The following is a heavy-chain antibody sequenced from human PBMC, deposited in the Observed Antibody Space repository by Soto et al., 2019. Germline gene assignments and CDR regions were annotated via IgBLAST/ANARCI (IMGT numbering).Heavy chain of an antibody. CDR3: ARARLRAVYAFDI. Sequence: KPSETLSLTCTVSGGSVSSGAYYWTWIRQRPGKGLEWIGYIYYNGSTYYSPSLKSRLSISLDTSKNQFSLRLSSVTAADTAMYYCARARLRAVYAFDIWGQGTMVTV. CDR2: IYYNGST. D-gene: IGHD5-12*01. CDR1: GGSVSSGAYY. J-gene: IGHJ3*02. V-gene: IGHV4-31*03.